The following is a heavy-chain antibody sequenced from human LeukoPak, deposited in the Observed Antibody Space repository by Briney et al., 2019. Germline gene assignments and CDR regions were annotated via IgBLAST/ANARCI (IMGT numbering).Heavy chain of an antibody. CDR3: SVAGASDFDY. V-gene: IGHV3-74*01. J-gene: IGHJ4*02. CDR1: GFTVNSYW. Sequence: GGSLRLSYAASGFTVNSYWMYWVRQAPGSGPVWVSRIKSDGSSITYVDSVKGRFTISRDNAKSTFYLQMDSMRAEDTAVYYCSVAGASDFDYWGQGTLVTVSS. CDR2: IKSDGSSI. D-gene: IGHD6-19*01.